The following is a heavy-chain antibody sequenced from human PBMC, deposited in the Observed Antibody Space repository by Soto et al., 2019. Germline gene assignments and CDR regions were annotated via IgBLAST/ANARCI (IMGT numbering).Heavy chain of an antibody. J-gene: IGHJ4*02. V-gene: IGHV3-9*01. Sequence: EVQLVESGGGLVQPGRSLRLSCAASGFTFDDYAMHWVRQGPGKGLEWVSGISWNGGRTGYAGSVKGRFTISRDNAQNALALQMNSRRTEDTAWYCCAREGTTLDDWGQGTLVSVSS. CDR1: GFTFDDYA. CDR2: ISWNGGRT. D-gene: IGHD2-15*01. CDR3: AREGTTLDD.